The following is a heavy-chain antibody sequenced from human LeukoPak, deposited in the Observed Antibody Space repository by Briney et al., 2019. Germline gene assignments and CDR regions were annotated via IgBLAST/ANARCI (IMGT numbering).Heavy chain of an antibody. Sequence: GGSLRLSCSASGFTFSTCAMHWVRQAPGKGLEYVSTINIYAGSTSYADSVKGRFTISRDNSKNTLFLQMSSLRAEDTALYYCVKDLSGTYAFDYWGQGTLVTVSS. V-gene: IGHV3-64D*09. CDR2: INIYAGST. J-gene: IGHJ4*02. CDR1: GFTFSTCA. CDR3: VKDLSGTYAFDY. D-gene: IGHD1-26*01.